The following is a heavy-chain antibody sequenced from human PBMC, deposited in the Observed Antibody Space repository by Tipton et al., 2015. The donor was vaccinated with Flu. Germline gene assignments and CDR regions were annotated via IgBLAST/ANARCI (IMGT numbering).Heavy chain of an antibody. CDR2: FYYSGST. CDR1: GGSIISSSYY. D-gene: IGHD6-13*01. CDR3: ARIAAAGTGYFDY. Sequence: TLSLTCTVSGGSIISSSYYWGWIRQPPGKGLEWIGSFYYSGSTYYNPSLKSRVTISVDTSKNQFSLRLSSVTAADTAVYYCARIAAAGTGYFDYWGQGTLVTVSS. V-gene: IGHV4-39*07. J-gene: IGHJ4*02.